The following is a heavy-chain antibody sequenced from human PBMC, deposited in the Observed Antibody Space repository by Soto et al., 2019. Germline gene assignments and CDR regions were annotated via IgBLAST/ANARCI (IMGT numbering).Heavy chain of an antibody. D-gene: IGHD3-22*01. V-gene: IGHV4-59*01. CDR1: GGSISSYY. Sequence: TSETLSLTCTVSGGSISSYYWSWIRQPPGKGLEWIGYIYYSGSTNYNPSLKSRVTISVDTSKNQFSLKLSSVTAADTAVYYCARGVHYDSSGYYYPGFDYWGQGTLVTVSS. CDR2: IYYSGST. CDR3: ARGVHYDSSGYYYPGFDY. J-gene: IGHJ4*02.